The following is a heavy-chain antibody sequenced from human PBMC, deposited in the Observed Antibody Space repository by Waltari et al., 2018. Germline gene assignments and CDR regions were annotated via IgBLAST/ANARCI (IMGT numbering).Heavy chain of an antibody. CDR3: ARYQGLWSAYYFDY. CDR1: GGSISSSNW. CDR2: IYYSGST. V-gene: IGHV4-4*02. J-gene: IGHJ4*02. D-gene: IGHD2-21*01. Sequence: QVQLQESGPGLVKPSGTLSLTCVVSGGSISSSNWWTWVRQTPEKGLEWIAEIYYSGSTNYNPSLKSRVTISVDTSKNQFSLKLSSVTAADTAVYYCARYQGLWSAYYFDYWGQGTLVTVSS.